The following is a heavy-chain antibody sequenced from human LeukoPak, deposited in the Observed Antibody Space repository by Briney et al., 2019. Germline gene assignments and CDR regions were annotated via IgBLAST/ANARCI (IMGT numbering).Heavy chain of an antibody. D-gene: IGHD5-18*01. J-gene: IGHJ5*02. CDR2: ISSSSSMI. CDR3: ARVPSLRGYSYGDNWFDP. CDR1: GFTFSNYN. Sequence: PGGSLRLSCAASGFTFSNYNMNWVRQAPGKGLEWVSYISSSSSMIYYADSVKGRFTISRDNAKNSLYLQMNSLRAEDTAVYYCARVPSLRGYSYGDNWFDPWGQGTLVTVSS. V-gene: IGHV3-48*04.